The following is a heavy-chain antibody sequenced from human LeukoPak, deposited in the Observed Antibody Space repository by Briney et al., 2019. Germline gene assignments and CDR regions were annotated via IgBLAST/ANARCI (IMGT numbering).Heavy chain of an antibody. Sequence: ASVKVSCKASGYTFTSYGINWVRQAPGQGLEWMGGIIPIFGTANYAQKFQGRVTMTRNTSISTAYMELSSLRSEDTAVYYCARGSNGYYYYYMDVWGKGTTVTISS. D-gene: IGHD2-8*01. J-gene: IGHJ6*03. CDR1: GYTFTSYG. CDR2: IIPIFGTA. V-gene: IGHV1-8*02. CDR3: ARGSNGYYYYYMDV.